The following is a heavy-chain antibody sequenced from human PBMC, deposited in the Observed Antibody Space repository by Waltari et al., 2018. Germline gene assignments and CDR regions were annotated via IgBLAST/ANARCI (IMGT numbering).Heavy chain of an antibody. Sequence: EVQLVESGGGLVQPGGSLTLSCTDSGFTFGSSEMNWVRQAPGKGLEWISYISDSGSAIYYANSVKGRFTISRDNAKKSLYLQMNSLRDDDTGVYYCAKIAVTGSHYWYFDLWGRGTLVTVSS. J-gene: IGHJ2*01. CDR3: AKIAVTGSHYWYFDL. V-gene: IGHV3-48*03. D-gene: IGHD1-26*01. CDR2: ISDSGSAI. CDR1: GFTFGSSE.